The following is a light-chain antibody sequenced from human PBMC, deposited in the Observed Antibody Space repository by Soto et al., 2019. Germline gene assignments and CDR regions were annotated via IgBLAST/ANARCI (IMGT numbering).Light chain of an antibody. V-gene: IGLV2-14*01. CDR3: SSYTISSTPLYV. J-gene: IGLJ1*01. CDR1: SSDVGAYDY. Sequence: QSVLTQPASVSGSPGQSIAISCTGTSSDVGAYDYVSWYQQHAGKAHKLMIYDVNNRPSGVSNRFSGSKSGNTASLTISGLQAEDEADYYCSSYTISSTPLYVFGTGTKVTVL. CDR2: DVN.